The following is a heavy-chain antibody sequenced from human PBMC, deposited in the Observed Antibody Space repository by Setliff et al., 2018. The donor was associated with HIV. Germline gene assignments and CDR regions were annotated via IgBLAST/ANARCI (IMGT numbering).Heavy chain of an antibody. CDR3: ARHPFTNYFDY. Sequence: KTSETLSLTCAVSGYSISSGYYWGWIRQPPGKGLEWIGSIYHSGSTYYNPSLKSRVTISVDTSKNQFSLKLSSVTAADTAVYYCARHPFTNYFDYWGQGTLVTVSS. D-gene: IGHD3-10*01. CDR1: GYSISSGYY. J-gene: IGHJ4*02. CDR2: IYHSGST. V-gene: IGHV4-38-2*01.